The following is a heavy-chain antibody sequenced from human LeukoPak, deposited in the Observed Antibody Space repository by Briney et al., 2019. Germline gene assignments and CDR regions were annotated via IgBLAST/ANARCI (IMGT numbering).Heavy chain of an antibody. D-gene: IGHD5-24*01. V-gene: IGHV3-21*01. J-gene: IGHJ3*02. CDR2: ISSSSSYI. CDR1: GFTFSSYS. Sequence: KSGGSLRLSCAASGFTFSSYSMNWVRQAPGKGLEWVSSISSSSSYIYYADSVKGRFTISRDNAKNSLYLQMNSLRAEDTAVYYCAKSRSGSQDAFDIWGQGTMVTVSS. CDR3: AKSRSGSQDAFDI.